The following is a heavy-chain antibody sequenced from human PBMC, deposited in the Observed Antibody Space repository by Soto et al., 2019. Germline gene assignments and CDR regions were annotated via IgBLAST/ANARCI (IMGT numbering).Heavy chain of an antibody. CDR2: INPYNGNT. J-gene: IGHJ4*02. D-gene: IGHD6-13*01. Sequence: QVQLVQSGAEVKKPGASVKVSCKASGYTFTSYRISWVRQAPGQGLEWMGWINPYNGNTNYAQKLQGRVTMTTDTSTSTAYMELRSLRSDDAAVYYCARDLAAAGPVDYWGQGTLVTVSS. V-gene: IGHV1-18*01. CDR3: ARDLAAAGPVDY. CDR1: GYTFTSYR.